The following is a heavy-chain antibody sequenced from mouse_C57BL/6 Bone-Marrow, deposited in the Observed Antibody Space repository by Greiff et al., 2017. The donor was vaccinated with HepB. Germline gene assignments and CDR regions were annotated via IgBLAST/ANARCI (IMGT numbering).Heavy chain of an antibody. CDR1: GYTFTSYW. D-gene: IGHD1-1*01. Sequence: LQQPGAELVRPGSSVKLSCKASGYTFTSYWMHWVKQRPIQGLEWIGNIDPSDSETHYNQKFKDKATLTVDNSSSTAYIQLSSLTSEDSAVYYCARGPITTVYYFDYWGQGTTLTVSS. CDR2: IDPSDSET. CDR3: ARGPITTVYYFDY. J-gene: IGHJ2*01. V-gene: IGHV1-52*01.